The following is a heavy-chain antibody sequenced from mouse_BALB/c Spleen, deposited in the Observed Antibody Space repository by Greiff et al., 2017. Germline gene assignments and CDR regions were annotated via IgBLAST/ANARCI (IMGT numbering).Heavy chain of an antibody. CDR3: ARHGY. Sequence: VQLQQSGAELARPGASVKLSCKASGYTFTSYWMQWVKQRPGQGLEWIGAIYPGDGDTRYTQKFKGKATLTADKSSSTAYMQLSSLASEDSAVYYCARHGYWGQGTLVTVSA. V-gene: IGHV1-87*01. CDR2: IYPGDGDT. CDR1: GYTFTSYW. J-gene: IGHJ3*02.